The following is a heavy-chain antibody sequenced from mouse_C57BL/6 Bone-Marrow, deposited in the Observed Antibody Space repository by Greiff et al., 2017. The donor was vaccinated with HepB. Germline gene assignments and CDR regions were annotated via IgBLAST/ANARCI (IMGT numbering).Heavy chain of an antibody. CDR2: IWRGGST. J-gene: IGHJ1*03. V-gene: IGHV2-5*01. D-gene: IGHD1-1*01. CDR3: AKKSYGSSQYFDV. CDR1: GFSLTSYG. Sequence: VQRVESGPGLVQPSQCLSITCTVSGFSLTSYGVNWVRQSPGKGLEWLGVIWRGGSTDYNAAFMSRLSIPKNNPNSQVFYKMNSQQADDTSIYNCAKKSYGSSQYFDVWGTGTTVTVSS.